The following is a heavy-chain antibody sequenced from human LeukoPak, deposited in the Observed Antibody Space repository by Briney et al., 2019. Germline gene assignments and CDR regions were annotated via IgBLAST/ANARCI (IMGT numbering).Heavy chain of an antibody. Sequence: ASVKVSCKASGYTFTSYGISWVRQAPGQGLEWMGWISAYNGDTNYAQKLQGRVTMTTDTSTSTAYMELRSLRSDDTAVYYCARAVTIVRGVIIAPSYFDYWGQGTLVTVSS. J-gene: IGHJ4*02. CDR2: ISAYNGDT. D-gene: IGHD3-10*01. V-gene: IGHV1-18*01. CDR1: GYTFTSYG. CDR3: ARAVTIVRGVIIAPSYFDY.